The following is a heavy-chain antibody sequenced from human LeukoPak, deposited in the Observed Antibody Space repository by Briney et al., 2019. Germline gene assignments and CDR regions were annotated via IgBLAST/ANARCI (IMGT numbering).Heavy chain of an antibody. CDR2: ISSSGSTI. CDR3: AKLPGGYSSGWYVDY. J-gene: IGHJ4*02. CDR1: GFTFSSYE. Sequence: GGSLRLSCAASGFTFSSYEMNWVRQAPGKGLEWVSYISSSGSTIYYADSVKGRFTISRDNAKNSLYLQMNSLRAEDTAVYYCAKLPGGYSSGWYVDYWGQGTLVTVSS. D-gene: IGHD6-19*01. V-gene: IGHV3-48*03.